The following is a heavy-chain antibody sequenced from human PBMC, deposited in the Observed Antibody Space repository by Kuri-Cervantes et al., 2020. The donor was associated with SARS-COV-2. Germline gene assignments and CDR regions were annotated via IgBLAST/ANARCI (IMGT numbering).Heavy chain of an antibody. V-gene: IGHV4-59*11. D-gene: IGHD4/OR15-4a*01. CDR1: GGSISSHY. CDR2: IYYSGST. J-gene: IGHJ5*02. Sequence: GSLRLSCTVSGGSISSHYWSWIRQPPGKGLEWIGYIYYSGSTNYNPSLKSRVTISVDTSKNQFSLKLSSVTAADMAVYYCARDPNANHNNWFDPWGQGTLVTVSS. CDR3: ARDPNANHNNWFDP.